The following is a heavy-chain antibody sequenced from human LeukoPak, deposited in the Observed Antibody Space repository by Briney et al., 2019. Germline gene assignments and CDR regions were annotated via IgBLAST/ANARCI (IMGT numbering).Heavy chain of an antibody. J-gene: IGHJ5*02. V-gene: IGHV3-7*05. D-gene: IGHD3-16*01. CDR1: GLTFTSYW. CDR2: IRQDGSEK. Sequence: GGSLRLSCAASGLTFTSYWMHWVRQAPGKGLEWVANIRQDGSEKYYVDSVKGRFTISRDNAKNSLYLQMNSLRAEDTAVYYCARIDGAWGQGTLVTVSS. CDR3: ARIDGA.